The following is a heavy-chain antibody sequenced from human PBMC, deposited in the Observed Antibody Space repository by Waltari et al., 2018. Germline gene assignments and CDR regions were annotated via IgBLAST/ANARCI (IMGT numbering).Heavy chain of an antibody. Sequence: QVQLQQWGAGLLKPSETLSLTCDVYGVSFSGDYWIWVRQSPGQGLEWIGEISHYGSTKYNPSLKSRVTISLHTSKNQFSLNLTSVTAADTAVYYCARHLGGSRGMDVWGKGTTVTVSS. CDR2: ISHYGST. V-gene: IGHV4-34*01. D-gene: IGHD1-26*01. CDR1: GVSFSGDY. J-gene: IGHJ6*04. CDR3: ARHLGGSRGMDV.